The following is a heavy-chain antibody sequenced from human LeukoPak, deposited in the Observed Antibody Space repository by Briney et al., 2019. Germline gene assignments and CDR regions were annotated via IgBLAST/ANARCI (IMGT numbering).Heavy chain of an antibody. CDR2: ISGSGGST. V-gene: IGHV3-23*01. CDR1: GFTFSSYG. D-gene: IGHD4-17*01. J-gene: IGHJ4*02. CDR3: AKGLYGDYLFDY. Sequence: PGGSLRLSCAVTGFTFSSYGMSWVRQAPGKGLEWVSAISGSGGSTYYADSVKGRFTISRDNSKNTLYLQMNSLRAEDTAVYYCAKGLYGDYLFDYWGQGTLVTVSS.